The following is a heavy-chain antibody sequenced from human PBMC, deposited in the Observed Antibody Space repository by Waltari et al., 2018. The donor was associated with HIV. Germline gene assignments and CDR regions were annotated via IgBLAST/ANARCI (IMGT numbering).Heavy chain of an antibody. V-gene: IGHV6-1*01. Sequence: QVQLQQSGPGLVKPSQTLSLTCAIPGDSVSSTSAAWTLTRQSPSSGLEWLGRTYYRSKWYNDYAVSVKSRITINPDTSKNQFSLQLNSVTPEDTAVYYCARGGPQVGGYGVGYGMDVWGQGTTVTVSS. J-gene: IGHJ6*02. CDR3: ARGGPQVGGYGVGYGMDV. CDR2: TYYRSKWYN. D-gene: IGHD5-12*01. CDR1: GDSVSSTSAA.